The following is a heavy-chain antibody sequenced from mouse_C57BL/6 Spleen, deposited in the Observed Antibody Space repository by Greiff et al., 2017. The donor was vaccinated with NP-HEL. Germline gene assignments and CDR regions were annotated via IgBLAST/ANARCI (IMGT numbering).Heavy chain of an antibody. CDR2: INPNNGGT. V-gene: IGHV1-18*01. CDR1: GYTFTDYN. Sequence: EVQLQQSGPELVKPGASVKIPCKASGYTFTDYNMDWVKQSHGKSLEWIGDINPNNGGTIYNQKFKGKATLTVDKSSSTAYMELRSLTSEDTAVYYCARRPAHYYGSSYWYFDVWGTGTTVTVSS. CDR3: ARRPAHYYGSSYWYFDV. D-gene: IGHD1-1*01. J-gene: IGHJ1*03.